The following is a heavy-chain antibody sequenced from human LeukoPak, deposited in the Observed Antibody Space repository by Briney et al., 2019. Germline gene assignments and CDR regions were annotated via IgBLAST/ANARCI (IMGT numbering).Heavy chain of an antibody. J-gene: IGHJ5*02. CDR1: GFPFSNYW. CDR2: MKEDGGEI. D-gene: IGHD4-23*01. Sequence: GGSLRFSCAASGFPFSNYWMSWVRQAPGKGLEWVANMKEDGGEINYVDSVKGRFTISRDNAKNSLYLHMNSLRVDDTAVYYCARDRGYSTFDNWGQGTLVTVSS. CDR3: ARDRGYSTFDN. V-gene: IGHV3-7*01.